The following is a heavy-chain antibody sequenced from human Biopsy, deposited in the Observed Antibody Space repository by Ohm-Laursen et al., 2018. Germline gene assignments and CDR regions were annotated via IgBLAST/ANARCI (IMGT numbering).Heavy chain of an antibody. J-gene: IGHJ4*02. CDR1: GGTFSNYA. Sequence: GASVKVSCKASGGTFSNYAISWVRQAPGEGLEWMGGIIAVSGLVNYAPKFQGRVSITADKSTTTAYMELSNLKSEDTAVYYCALGGGSYVNFDYWGQGTLVTVST. CDR3: ALGGGSYVNFDY. CDR2: IIAVSGLV. V-gene: IGHV1-69*10. D-gene: IGHD1-26*01.